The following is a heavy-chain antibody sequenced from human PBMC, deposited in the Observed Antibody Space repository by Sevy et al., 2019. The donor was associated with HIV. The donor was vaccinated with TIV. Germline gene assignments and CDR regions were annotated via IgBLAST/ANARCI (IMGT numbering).Heavy chain of an antibody. CDR1: GYTFTGYY. V-gene: IGHV1-2*02. CDR2: INPNSGGT. D-gene: IGHD3-22*01. CDR3: ATDYYDSSGYHFQH. Sequence: ASVEVSCKASGYTFTGYYMHWVRQAPGQGLEWMGWINPNSGGTNYAQKFQGRVTMTRDTSISTAYMELSRLRSDDTAVYYCATDYYDSSGYHFQHWGQGTLVTVSS. J-gene: IGHJ1*01.